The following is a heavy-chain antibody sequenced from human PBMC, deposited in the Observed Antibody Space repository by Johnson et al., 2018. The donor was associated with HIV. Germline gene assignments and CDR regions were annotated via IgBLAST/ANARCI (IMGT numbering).Heavy chain of an antibody. CDR3: ARWGRGSIVLVVYARSDAFDI. CDR2: ISSSGSTI. Sequence: QEKLVESGGGLIKPGGSLRLSCAASGFTFSDYYMSWIRQAPGKVLAWVSYISSSGSTIDYADSVKGRFTISRYNAKNSLYLQMNSMRAEDTAVYYCARWGRGSIVLVVYARSDAFDIWGQGRMVTVSS. CDR1: GFTFSDYY. D-gene: IGHD2-8*02. V-gene: IGHV3-11*04. J-gene: IGHJ3*02.